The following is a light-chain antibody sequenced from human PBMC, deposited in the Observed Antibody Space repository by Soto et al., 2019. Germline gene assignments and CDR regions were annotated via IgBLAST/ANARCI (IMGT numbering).Light chain of an antibody. J-gene: IGKJ4*01. Sequence: VWTQSAGTMSLSPVELATLSCRASQSFTSNYLALYQHIPGQAPRLLLYDTSRRATAIPNRFSGSGSGTDLTLTNSGLEPEDLAVYFCQHYGGSLTFGGGTKVEIK. V-gene: IGKV3-20*01. CDR1: QSFTSNY. CDR3: QHYGGSLT. CDR2: DTS.